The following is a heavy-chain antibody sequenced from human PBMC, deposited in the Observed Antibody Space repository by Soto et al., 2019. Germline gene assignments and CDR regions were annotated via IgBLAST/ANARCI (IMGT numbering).Heavy chain of an antibody. V-gene: IGHV6-1*01. CDR2: TYFRSKWYN. CDR3: AKGDNLGPKTGYAFDP. Sequence: PSQTLSLTCAIFGDSVSSNTASWNWIRQSPSRGLGWLGRTYFRSKWYNDYAVSVKSRIIINPDTSNNQFSLQLNSVTPEDTAVYFCAKGDNLGPKTGYAFDPWGQGIMVTVSS. D-gene: IGHD5-12*01. CDR1: GDSVSSNTAS. J-gene: IGHJ5*02.